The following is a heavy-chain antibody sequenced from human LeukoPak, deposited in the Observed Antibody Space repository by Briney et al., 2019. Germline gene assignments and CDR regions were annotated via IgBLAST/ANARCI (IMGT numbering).Heavy chain of an antibody. V-gene: IGHV3-23*01. CDR1: GFTFSTYA. Sequence: GGSLRPSCAASGFTFSTYAMSWVRQAAGKGLEWVSLISGSGGGTYYADSVKGRFTISRDNSKNTLYLQLNSLRVEDTAVYYCAKNRGAGSHYYYHMNVRGKGTTVTVSS. D-gene: IGHD1-26*01. CDR3: AKNRGAGSHYYYHMNV. CDR2: ISGSGGGT. J-gene: IGHJ6*03.